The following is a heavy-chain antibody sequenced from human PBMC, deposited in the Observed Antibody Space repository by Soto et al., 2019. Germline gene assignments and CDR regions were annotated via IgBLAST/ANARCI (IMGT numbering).Heavy chain of an antibody. D-gene: IGHD2-2*01. Sequence: QVQLQESGPGLVKPSDTLSLICAVSGYSISSSNWWGWIRQPPGKGLEWIGNIYYSGNAYYNPSLKSRVTMSVDTSKNQFALKLTSVPAVDTAVYYCARGDYAKAFDIWGQGTTVTVSS. J-gene: IGHJ3*02. CDR2: IYYSGNA. V-gene: IGHV4-28*03. CDR1: GYSISSSNW. CDR3: ARGDYAKAFDI.